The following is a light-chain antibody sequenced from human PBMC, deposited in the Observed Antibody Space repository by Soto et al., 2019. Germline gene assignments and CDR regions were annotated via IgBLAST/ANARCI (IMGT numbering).Light chain of an antibody. CDR2: GAS. J-gene: IGKJ5*01. CDR1: QSVSSSY. Sequence: EIVLTQSPGTLSLSPVERATLSCRASQSVSSSYLAWYQQKPGQAPRLLIYGASSRATGIPDRFSGSGSGTSFTLTISSLQPEDFATYYCQQLLSYPITFGQGTRLEIK. CDR3: QQLLSYPIT. V-gene: IGKV3-20*01.